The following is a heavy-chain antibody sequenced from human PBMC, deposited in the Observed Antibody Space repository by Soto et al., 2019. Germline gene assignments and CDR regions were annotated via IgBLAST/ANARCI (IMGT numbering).Heavy chain of an antibody. CDR3: ARGERHNYYGSGSYSEVLYYYGMDV. V-gene: IGHV1-2*04. Sequence: GASVKVSCKASGYTFTGYYMHWVRQAPGQGLEWMGWINPNSGGTNYAQKFQGWVTMTRDTSISTAYMELSRLRSDDTAVYYCARGERHNYYGSGSYSEVLYYYGMDVWGQGTTVTVSS. CDR1: GYTFTGYY. D-gene: IGHD3-10*01. J-gene: IGHJ6*02. CDR2: INPNSGGT.